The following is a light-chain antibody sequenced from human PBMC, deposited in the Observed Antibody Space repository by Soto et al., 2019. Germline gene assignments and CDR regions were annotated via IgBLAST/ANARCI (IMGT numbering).Light chain of an antibody. Sequence: EIVLTQAPGTLSLSPGERATLSCRASQSVSSSCLAWYQQKPGEAPRLLIYGASSRATGIPDRFSGSGSGTDFTLTISRLEPEDFAGYYCQQYGSSPLWTFGQGPKVDIK. CDR2: GAS. V-gene: IGKV3-20*01. CDR3: QQYGSSPLWT. J-gene: IGKJ1*01. CDR1: QSVSSSC.